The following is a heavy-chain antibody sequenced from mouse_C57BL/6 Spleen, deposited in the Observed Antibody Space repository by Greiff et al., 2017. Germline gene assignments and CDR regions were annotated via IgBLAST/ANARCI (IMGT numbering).Heavy chain of an antibody. CDR3: ARKGDRDYYAMDY. CDR1: GYSITSGYD. Sequence: EVQLVESGPGMVKPSQSLSLTCTVTGYSITSGYDWHWIRHFPGNKLEWMGYISYSGSTNYNPSLKSRISITHDTSKNHFFLKLNSVTTEDTATYYCARKGDRDYYAMDYWGQGTSVTVSS. CDR2: ISYSGST. V-gene: IGHV3-1*01. D-gene: IGHD3-2*01. J-gene: IGHJ4*01.